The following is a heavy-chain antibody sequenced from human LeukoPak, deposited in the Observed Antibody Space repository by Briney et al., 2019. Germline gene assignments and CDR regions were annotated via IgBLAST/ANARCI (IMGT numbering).Heavy chain of an antibody. J-gene: IGHJ4*02. CDR1: GYTFRRSG. CDR2: ISAVNGDI. CDR3: ARGVDHCSSTSCYKAFDY. D-gene: IGHD2-2*02. Sequence: ASVKVSCKTSGYTFRRSGISWVRQAPGRGLEWMGWISAVNGDIHPAQKFQDRVTLTTDTSTSTAYMELRSLRSDDTAVYYCARGVDHCSSTSCYKAFDYWGQGTLVTVSS. V-gene: IGHV1-18*01.